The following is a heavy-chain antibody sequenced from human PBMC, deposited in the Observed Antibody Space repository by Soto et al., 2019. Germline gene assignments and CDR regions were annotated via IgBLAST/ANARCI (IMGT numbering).Heavy chain of an antibody. CDR1: GFPCGSYD. V-gene: IGHV3-23*01. CDR2: ILVDGRT. Sequence: GGSLRLSCAASGFPCGSYDMTWVRQAPGKGLEWVSTILVDGRTFYVDSVKGRFTISRDNSRNTVYLQMNSLTAGDTALYYCAKATATGVVAFDFCAQWTMVTVSS. D-gene: IGHD2-2*01. CDR3: AKATATGVVAFDF. J-gene: IGHJ3*01.